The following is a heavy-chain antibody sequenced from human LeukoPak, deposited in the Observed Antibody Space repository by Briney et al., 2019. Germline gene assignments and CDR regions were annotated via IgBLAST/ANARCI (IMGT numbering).Heavy chain of an antibody. J-gene: IGHJ5*02. D-gene: IGHD2-15*01. Sequence: PSETLSLTCTVSGGSISSYYWSWIRQPPGKGLEWIGYIYYSGSTYYNPFLRSRVTMSVDTSKNQFSLKLTYVTAADTAVYYCARLVAAKLTFDPWGQGTLVTVSS. CDR1: GGSISSYY. CDR2: IYYSGST. V-gene: IGHV4-59*04. CDR3: ARLVAAKLTFDP.